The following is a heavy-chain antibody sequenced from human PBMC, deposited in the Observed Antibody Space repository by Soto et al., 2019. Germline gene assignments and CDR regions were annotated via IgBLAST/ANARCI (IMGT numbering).Heavy chain of an antibody. CDR1: GFTVRSEN. J-gene: IGHJ4*02. V-gene: IGHV3-53*01. CDR2: IYSAGGT. CDR3: ARDTNGYLNY. Sequence: WGSLRLSCAASGFTVRSENVNWVRQAPGKGLEWVSVIYSAGGTFYADSVNGRFTISRDNSKNTLYLQMNNLRADDTAVYYCARDTNGYLNYWGQGTRVTVSS. D-gene: IGHD5-18*01.